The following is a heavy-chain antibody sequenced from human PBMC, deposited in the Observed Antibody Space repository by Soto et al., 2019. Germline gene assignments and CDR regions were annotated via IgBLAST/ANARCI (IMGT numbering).Heavy chain of an antibody. Sequence: ERLCRTGAVSGGSISSSNWWSWVRQPPGKGLEWIGEIYHSGSTNYNPSLKSRVTISVDKSKNQFSLKLSSVTAADTAVSYCATVTDYSSSSRTPFDPWGQGTLVTV. V-gene: IGHV4-4*02. CDR3: ATVTDYSSSSRTPFDP. D-gene: IGHD6-6*01. CDR2: IYHSGST. CDR1: GGSISSSNW. J-gene: IGHJ5*02.